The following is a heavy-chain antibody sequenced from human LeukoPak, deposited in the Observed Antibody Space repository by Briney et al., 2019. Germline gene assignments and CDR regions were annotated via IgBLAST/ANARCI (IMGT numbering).Heavy chain of an antibody. CDR2: ISSSSTI. J-gene: IGHJ4*02. D-gene: IGHD6-13*01. V-gene: IGHV3-48*01. CDR1: GFTCSSYS. Sequence: GGSLRLSCAASGFTCSSYSMNWVRQAPGKGLEWVSYISSSSTIYYADSVKGRFTISRDNAKNSLYLKMHSLRAEDTAVYYCARDFESLVPFDYWGQGTLVTVSS. CDR3: ARDFESLVPFDY.